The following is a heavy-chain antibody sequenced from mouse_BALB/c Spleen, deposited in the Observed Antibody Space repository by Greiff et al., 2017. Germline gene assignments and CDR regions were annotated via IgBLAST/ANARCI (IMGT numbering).Heavy chain of an antibody. CDR1: GFTFSSYG. Sequence: DVKLVESGGDLVKPGGSLKLSCAASGFTFSSYGMHWVRQEPEKGLEWVAYISSGSSTIYYADTVKGRFPISRDNPNNTLFLQMTSIRSEVTAMCYCARCESYKYDLYYFDYWGQGTTLTVSA. CDR2: ISSGSSTI. D-gene: IGHD2-14*01. J-gene: IGHJ2*01. V-gene: IGHV5-17*02. CDR3: ARCESYKYDLYYFDY.